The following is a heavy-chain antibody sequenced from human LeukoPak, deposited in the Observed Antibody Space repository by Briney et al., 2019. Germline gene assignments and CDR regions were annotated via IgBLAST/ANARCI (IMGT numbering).Heavy chain of an antibody. V-gene: IGHV1-2*02. CDR1: GYIFTGYY. D-gene: IGHD3-22*01. CDR2: INPNNGGT. J-gene: IGHJ4*02. CDR3: ARGLNYFDF. Sequence: VSVKVSCKASGYIFTGYYFHWVRQAPGQGLEWMGWINPNNGGTNYAQKFQGRVTMTRDTSITTTYMELSRLISDDTAIYYCARGLNYFDFWGQGTLLTVSS.